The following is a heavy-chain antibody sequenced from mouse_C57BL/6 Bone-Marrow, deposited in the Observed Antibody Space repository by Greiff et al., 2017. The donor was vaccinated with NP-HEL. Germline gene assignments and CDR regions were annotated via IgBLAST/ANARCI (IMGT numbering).Heavy chain of an antibody. V-gene: IGHV1-81*01. D-gene: IGHD1-1*01. CDR2: IYPRSGNT. J-gene: IGHJ1*03. CDR1: GYTFTSYG. Sequence: VKLVESGAELARPGASVKLSCKASGYTFTSYGISWVKQRTGQGLEWIGEIYPRSGNTYYNEKFKGKATLTADKSSSTAYMELRSLTSEDSAVYFGARDYGSSYEWYFDVWGTGTTVTVSS. CDR3: ARDYGSSYEWYFDV.